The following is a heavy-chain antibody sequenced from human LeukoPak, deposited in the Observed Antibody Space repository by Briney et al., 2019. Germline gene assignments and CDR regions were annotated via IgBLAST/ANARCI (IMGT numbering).Heavy chain of an antibody. CDR1: GFTFSSHW. D-gene: IGHD3-16*01. V-gene: IGHV3-74*01. CDR2: INSDGSSI. J-gene: IGHJ6*02. Sequence: PGGSLRLSCAASGFTFSSHWMHWVRQAPGKGLVWVSRINSDGSSISYADSVKGRFTISRDNAKNTLYLQMNSLRAEDTAVYYCARDMTYYYGMDVWGQGTTVTVSS. CDR3: ARDMTYYYGMDV.